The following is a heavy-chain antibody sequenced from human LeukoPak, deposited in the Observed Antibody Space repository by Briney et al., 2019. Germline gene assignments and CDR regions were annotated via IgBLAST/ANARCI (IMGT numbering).Heavy chain of an antibody. CDR2: IYYSGST. CDR3: ARQAVTSARAFDI. D-gene: IGHD4-17*01. J-gene: IGHJ3*02. V-gene: IGHV4-59*08. Sequence: SETLSLTCTVSGGSISSYYWSWIRQPPGKGLEWIGYIYYSGSTNYNPSLKSRVTISVDTSKNQFSLKLSSVTAADTAVYYCARQAVTSARAFDIWGQGTMVTVSS. CDR1: GGSISSYY.